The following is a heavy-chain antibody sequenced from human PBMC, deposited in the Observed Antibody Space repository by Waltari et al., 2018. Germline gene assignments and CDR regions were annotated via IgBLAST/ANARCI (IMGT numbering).Heavy chain of an antibody. J-gene: IGHJ4*02. V-gene: IGHV3-48*03. CDR3: AKGQFSTTSGCDY. D-gene: IGHD6-6*01. Sequence: VPLVESGGGLGQPGGSLTPSCSASGFAFQRFEMHWVRQAPGKGLEWVSQISSSVSAIYHADSVKGRLTISRDNAKNSLYLQMNNLRVDDTAIYYCAKGQFSTTSGCDYWGQGTLVTVSS. CDR2: ISSSVSAI. CDR1: GFAFQRFE.